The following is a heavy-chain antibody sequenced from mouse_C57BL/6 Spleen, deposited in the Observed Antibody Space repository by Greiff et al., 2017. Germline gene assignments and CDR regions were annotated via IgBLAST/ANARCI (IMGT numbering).Heavy chain of an antibody. CDR1: GYTFTSYW. V-gene: IGHV1-50*01. Sequence: QVQLQQSGAELVKPGASVKLSCKASGYTFTSYWMQWVKQRPGQGLEWIGEIDPSDSYTNYNQKFKGKATLTVDTSSSTAYMQLSSLTSEDSAVYYCARPLSGYWGQGTTLTVSS. J-gene: IGHJ2*01. CDR3: ARPLSGY. D-gene: IGHD3-2*02. CDR2: IDPSDSYT.